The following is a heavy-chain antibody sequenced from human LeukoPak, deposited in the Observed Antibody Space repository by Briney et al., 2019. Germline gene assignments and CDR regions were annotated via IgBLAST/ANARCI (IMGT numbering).Heavy chain of an antibody. J-gene: IGHJ4*02. CDR2: INHDGRDT. CDR1: GXTFSRHW. Sequence: GGSLRLSGEVSGXTFSRHWMHWVRQAPGKGLVWVSRINHDGRDTIYADSVKGRFIISRDNATNTVYLQMSSLRAEDTAVYYCIRSNGWPDYWGLGTLVTVSS. D-gene: IGHD6-19*01. CDR3: IRSNGWPDY. V-gene: IGHV3-74*01.